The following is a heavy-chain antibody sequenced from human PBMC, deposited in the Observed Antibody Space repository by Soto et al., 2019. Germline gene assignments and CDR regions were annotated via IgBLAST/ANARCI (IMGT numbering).Heavy chain of an antibody. J-gene: IGHJ4*02. D-gene: IGHD4-17*01. CDR1: GFDFSGSA. Sequence: EVQLVESGGGLVQPGGSLKLSCAASGFDFSGSAIHWVRQASGKGLEWIGRIRSNANSYTTAYGEPVKGRFTISRDDSKNTAYLQMNSLKADDTAVYYWTRFPRGTTVTDFDYWGQGTLVTVSS. CDR3: TRFPRGTTVTDFDY. CDR2: IRSNANSYTT. V-gene: IGHV3-73*02.